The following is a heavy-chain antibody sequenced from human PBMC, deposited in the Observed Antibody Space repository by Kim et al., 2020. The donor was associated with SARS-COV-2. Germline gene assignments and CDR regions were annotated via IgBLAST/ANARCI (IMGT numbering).Heavy chain of an antibody. CDR1: GFTFSSYA. D-gene: IGHD3-16*01. J-gene: IGHJ5*02. Sequence: GGSLRLSCTASGFTFSSYAMSWVRQAPGKGLEWVSSISGGATDTYYADSVKGQFSISRDNSKNTLYLQMRSLRAEDTAVYYCSKDYAETPMLFDPWGQGT. CDR2: ISGGATDT. V-gene: IGHV3-23*01. CDR3: SKDYAETPMLFDP.